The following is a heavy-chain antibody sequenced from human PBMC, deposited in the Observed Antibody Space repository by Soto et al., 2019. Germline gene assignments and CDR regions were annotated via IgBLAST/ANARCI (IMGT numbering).Heavy chain of an antibody. CDR1: GYTFTSYD. J-gene: IGHJ4*02. Sequence: QVQLVQSGAEVKKPGASVKVSCKASGYTFTSYDINWVRQATGQGLEWMGWMNPNSGNTGYAQKFQGRVTMTRNTSMSTAYRELGMLRFEDTALYYCARGGRISGVYWGQGALVTVSS. CDR3: ARGGRISGVY. V-gene: IGHV1-8*01. CDR2: MNPNSGNT. D-gene: IGHD1-26*01.